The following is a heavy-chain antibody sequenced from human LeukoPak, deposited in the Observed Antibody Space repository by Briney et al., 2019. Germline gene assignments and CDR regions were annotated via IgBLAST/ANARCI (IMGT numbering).Heavy chain of an antibody. Sequence: PGGPLRLSCATSGFTFSTYAMTWVRQAPGKGLEWVSGISGSGSNTYYADSVKGRFTISRDKSKNTLFLQMNSLRAEDTAVYFCAKFGGVVSTAPRRYMDVWGKGTTVTVSS. D-gene: IGHD3-16*01. CDR2: ISGSGSNT. CDR1: GFTFSTYA. J-gene: IGHJ6*03. CDR3: AKFGGVVSTAPRRYMDV. V-gene: IGHV3-23*01.